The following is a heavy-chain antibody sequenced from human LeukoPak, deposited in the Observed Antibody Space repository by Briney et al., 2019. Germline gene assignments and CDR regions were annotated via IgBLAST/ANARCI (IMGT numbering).Heavy chain of an antibody. V-gene: IGHV4-59*01. Sequence: PSETLSLTCTVSGGSISTYYCTWIRQPPGKGLEWIGYFLYSGSTNNNPSLKSRVTISVGTSKNQCSLKLNSVTAADTAVYYCAAGEKRPIELDYWGQGTLVTVSS. D-gene: IGHD2/OR15-2a*01. CDR3: AAGEKRPIELDY. CDR2: FLYSGST. CDR1: GGSISTYY. J-gene: IGHJ4*02.